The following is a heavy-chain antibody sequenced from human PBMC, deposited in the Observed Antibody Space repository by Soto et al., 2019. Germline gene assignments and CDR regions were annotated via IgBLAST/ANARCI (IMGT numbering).Heavy chain of an antibody. CDR2: ISGSGGST. D-gene: IGHD6-19*01. J-gene: IGHJ4*02. CDR3: AKDGGLISEQWLVPGSLMYYFDY. Sequence: GGSLRLSCAASGFTFSSYAMSWVRQAPGKGLEWVSAISGSGGSTYYADSVKGRFTISRDNSKNKLYLQMNSLRAEDTAVYYCAKDGGLISEQWLVPGSLMYYFDYWGQGTLVTVSS. V-gene: IGHV3-23*01. CDR1: GFTFSSYA.